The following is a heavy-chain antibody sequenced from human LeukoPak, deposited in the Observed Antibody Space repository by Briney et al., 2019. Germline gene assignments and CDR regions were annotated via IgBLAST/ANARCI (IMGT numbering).Heavy chain of an antibody. CDR2: ISSSSSYI. V-gene: IGHV3-11*06. CDR3: ARGARRDGYNGGDY. D-gene: IGHD5-24*01. Sequence: GGALRLSCAASGFTFSDYYMSWIRQAPGKGLDWVSSISSSSSYIYYADSVKGRFTISRDNAKNSLYLQMNSLRAEDTAVYYCARGARRDGYNGGDYWGQGTLVTVSS. J-gene: IGHJ4*02. CDR1: GFTFSDYY.